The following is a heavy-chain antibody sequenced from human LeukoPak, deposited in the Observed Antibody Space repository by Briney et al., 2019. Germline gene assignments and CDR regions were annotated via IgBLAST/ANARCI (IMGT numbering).Heavy chain of an antibody. CDR2: IYHSGST. J-gene: IGHJ4*02. V-gene: IGHV4-38-2*02. CDR1: GYSISSGYY. Sequence: SETLSLTCTVSGYSISSGYYWGWIRQPPGKGLEWIGSIYHSGSTYYNPSLKSRVTISVDTSKNQFSLKLSSVTAADTAVYYCARRAIAAAGTGLDYWGQGTLVTVSS. D-gene: IGHD6-13*01. CDR3: ARRAIAAAGTGLDY.